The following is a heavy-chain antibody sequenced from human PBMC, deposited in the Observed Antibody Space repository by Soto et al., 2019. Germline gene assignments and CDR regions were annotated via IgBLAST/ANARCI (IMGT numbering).Heavy chain of an antibody. CDR1: GGTFSSYA. V-gene: IGHV1-69*13. CDR2: IIPIFGTA. J-gene: IGHJ6*02. CDR3: ASVGPSYYDFWSGYQTEPYYYYGMDV. D-gene: IGHD3-3*01. Sequence: SVKVSCKASGGTFSSYAISWVRQAPGQGLEWMGGIIPIFGTANYAQKFQGRVTITADESTSTAYMELSSLRSEDTAVYYCASVGPSYYDFWSGYQTEPYYYYGMDVWGQGTTVTVSS.